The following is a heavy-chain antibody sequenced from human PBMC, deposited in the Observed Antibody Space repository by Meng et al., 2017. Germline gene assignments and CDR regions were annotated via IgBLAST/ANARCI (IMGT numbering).Heavy chain of an antibody. D-gene: IGHD3-22*01. V-gene: IGHV4-31*01. CDR2: IYYSGST. Sequence: GPGRIKPSPNLSLTCTVSGGSISRGGNYWSWTRQHPGKGLEWIGYIYYSGSTYYNPSLKSLVTISVDTSKNQFSLKLSSVTAADTAVYYCARVHYYDSSGYNNWYFDLWGRGTLVTVSS. CDR3: ARVHYYDSSGYNNWYFDL. J-gene: IGHJ2*01. CDR1: GGSISRGGNY.